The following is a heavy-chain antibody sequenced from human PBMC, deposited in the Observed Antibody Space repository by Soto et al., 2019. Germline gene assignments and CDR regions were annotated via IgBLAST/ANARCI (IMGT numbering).Heavy chain of an antibody. J-gene: IGHJ4*02. CDR1: GYSISSGYY. CDR3: ARKSITASGYFDY. D-gene: IGHD6-13*01. V-gene: IGHV4-38-2*01. CDR2: IYHSGTT. Sequence: SETLSLTCGVSGYSISSGYYWGWIRQAPGKGLEWIGSIYHSGTTYYNPSLQSRVTISVDTSKNQFSLKLNFVTAADTAMYYCARKSITASGYFDYWGQGILVTVS.